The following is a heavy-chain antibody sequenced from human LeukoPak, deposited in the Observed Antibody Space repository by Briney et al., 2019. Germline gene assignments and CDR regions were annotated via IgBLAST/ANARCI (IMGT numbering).Heavy chain of an antibody. J-gene: IGHJ3*02. V-gene: IGHV5-51*01. CDR1: GYSFTSYW. D-gene: IGHD6-6*01. CDR3: ARAQSPSSSGAFDI. CDR2: IYPGDSDT. Sequence: GESLKISCQASGYSFTSYWIAWVRQMPGKGLEWMGIIYPGDSDTRYSPSFQGQVTISADKSISTAYLQWSSLKASDTAMYYCARAQSPSSSGAFDIGGQGTMVTVSS.